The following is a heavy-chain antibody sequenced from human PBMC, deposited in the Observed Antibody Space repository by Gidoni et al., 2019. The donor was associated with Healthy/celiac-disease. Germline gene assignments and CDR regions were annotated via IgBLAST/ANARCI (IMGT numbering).Heavy chain of an antibody. CDR2: IYTSGST. CDR3: ARDHRMVREKNWFDP. V-gene: IGHV4-61*02. J-gene: IGHJ5*02. D-gene: IGHD3-10*01. CDR1: GGSISSGSYY. Sequence: QVQLQESGPGLVKPSQTLSLTCTVSGGSISSGSYYWSWIRQPAGKGLELIGRIYTSGSTNYNPSFKSRVTISVDTSKNQFSLKLSSVTAADTAVYYCARDHRMVREKNWFDPWGQGTLVTVSS.